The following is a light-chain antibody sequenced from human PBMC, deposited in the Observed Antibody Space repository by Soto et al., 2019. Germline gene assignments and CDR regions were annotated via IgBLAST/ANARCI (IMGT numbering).Light chain of an antibody. J-gene: IGKJ1*01. Sequence: DIVMTQSPDSLAVSLGERATINCKSSQSVLYSSNNKNYLAWYQQKPGQPPKLLIYWASTRESGVPDRFSGSGSGTDLTLTISSLQAEDVAVYHCQQYYTSPTWTFGQGTKVDIK. CDR3: QQYYTSPTWT. CDR2: WAS. V-gene: IGKV4-1*01. CDR1: QSVLYSSNNKNY.